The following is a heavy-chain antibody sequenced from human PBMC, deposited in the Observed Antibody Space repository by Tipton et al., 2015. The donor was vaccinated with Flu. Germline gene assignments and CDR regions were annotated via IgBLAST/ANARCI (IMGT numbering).Heavy chain of an antibody. D-gene: IGHD4-11*01. CDR1: GGSLSGHH. CDR2: IHRSGDT. CDR3: ARRDYSNYVSEPKNWFHP. J-gene: IGHJ5*02. Sequence: TLSLTCAVYGGSLSGHHWSWIRQPPGKGLEWIGNIHRSGDTYRNPSLKSRVTISVDTSKNQFSLKLSSVTAADTAVYYCARRDYSNYVSEPKNWFHPWGQGTLVTVSS. V-gene: IGHV4-34*01.